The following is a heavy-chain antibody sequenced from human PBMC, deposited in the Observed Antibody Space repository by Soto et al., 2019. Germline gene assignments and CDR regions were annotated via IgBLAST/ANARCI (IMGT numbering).Heavy chain of an antibody. D-gene: IGHD7-27*01. Sequence: QVQLLQSGAEVKKPGASVKVSCKASGYRFTTYGITWVRLAPGQGLEWLGGISTYNGNTDYAQNLQDRVTMTTETSTSTAYMEVTSLTSDDTAVYYCARGLGTNGLDVWGQRTTVTVSS. CDR1: GYRFTTYG. CDR2: ISTYNGNT. CDR3: ARGLGTNGLDV. J-gene: IGHJ6*02. V-gene: IGHV1-18*04.